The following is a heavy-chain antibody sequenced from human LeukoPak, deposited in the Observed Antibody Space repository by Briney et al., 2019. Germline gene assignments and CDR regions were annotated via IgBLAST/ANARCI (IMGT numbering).Heavy chain of an antibody. CDR2: ISYDGSNS. D-gene: IGHD6-19*01. CDR3: ATDRGVQGWFFDYYYSGMDV. Sequence: PGGSLRLSCGASGFIFSDYAMHWVRQAPGKGLEGVAVISYDGSNSYYTDTVKGRFTISRDISTDTLYLQRNNLRTEETAVYFCATDRGVQGWFFDYYYSGMDVWAKGPRSSSP. V-gene: IGHV3-30-3*01. CDR1: GFIFSDYA. J-gene: IGHJ6*02.